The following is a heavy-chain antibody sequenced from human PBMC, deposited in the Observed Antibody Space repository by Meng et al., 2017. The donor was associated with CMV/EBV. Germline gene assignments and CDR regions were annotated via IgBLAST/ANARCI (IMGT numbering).Heavy chain of an antibody. CDR3: VRDGDSSNWPLDY. J-gene: IGHJ4*02. Sequence: VHLWGFGGCVVQAGGALRLSCAVFGFMFSDYGMHWVRQAPGKAPEWVAFILKDGSDKFYRDSVKGRFTISRDPGKNTLYLQMDSLRPEDTAIYYCVRDGDSSNWPLDYWGQGTLVTVSS. CDR2: ILKDGSDK. CDR1: GFMFSDYG. V-gene: IGHV3-30*03. D-gene: IGHD6-13*01.